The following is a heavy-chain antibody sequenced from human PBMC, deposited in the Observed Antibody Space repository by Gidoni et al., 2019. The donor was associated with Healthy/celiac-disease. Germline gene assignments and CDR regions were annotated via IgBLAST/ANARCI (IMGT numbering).Heavy chain of an antibody. CDR3: ARDGRWLLPLGYYYYGMDV. Sequence: QVQLVESGGGVVQPGRSLRLSCAASGFTFSSYAMHWVRQAPGKGLAWVAVISYDGSNKYYADSVKGRFTISRDNSKNTLYLQMNSLRAEDTAVYYCARDGRWLLPLGYYYYGMDVWGQGTTVTVSS. D-gene: IGHD5-12*01. CDR1: GFTFSSYA. CDR2: ISYDGSNK. J-gene: IGHJ6*02. V-gene: IGHV3-30-3*01.